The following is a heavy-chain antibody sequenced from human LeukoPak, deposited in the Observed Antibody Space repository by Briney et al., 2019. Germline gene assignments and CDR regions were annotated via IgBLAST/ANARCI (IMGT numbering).Heavy chain of an antibody. J-gene: IGHJ6*04. D-gene: IGHD6-19*01. CDR2: IYFDGTT. CDR1: GDSMSRRY. CDR3: SRDRPNSSAWYGAYYYHIDV. Sequence: SETLSLTCKVSGDSMSRRYWSWIRQPPGKGLEWIGYIYFDGTTNYNPSLRSRVSMSVDTSKNLLSLKVTSVTPADTAVYYCSRDRPNSSAWYGAYYYHIDVGASGTTVFVSS. V-gene: IGHV4-59*11.